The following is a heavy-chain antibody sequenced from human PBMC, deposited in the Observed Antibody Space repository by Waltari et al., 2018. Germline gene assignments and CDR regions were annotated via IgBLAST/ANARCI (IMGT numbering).Heavy chain of an antibody. CDR2: IYHSGGT. CDR1: GYSISSGYY. Sequence: QVQLQESGPGLVKPSETLSLTCTVSGYSISSGYYWGWIRQPPGKGLEWIGSIYHSGGTYYNPSLKSRFTISVDTSKNQFSLKLSSVTAADTAVYYCARDRTYYYDSSGYSHGWFDYWGQGTLVTVSS. D-gene: IGHD3-22*01. V-gene: IGHV4-38-2*02. CDR3: ARDRTYYYDSSGYSHGWFDY. J-gene: IGHJ4*02.